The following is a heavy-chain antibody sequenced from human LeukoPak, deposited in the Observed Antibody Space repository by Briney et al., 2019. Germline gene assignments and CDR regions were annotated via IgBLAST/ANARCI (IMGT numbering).Heavy chain of an antibody. CDR3: AKGSIVGATSYYYMDV. J-gene: IGHJ6*03. CDR2: ISGSGDRT. D-gene: IGHD1-26*01. Sequence: GSLRLSCAASGFTFRSYGMIWVRQAPGKGLEWVSGISGSGDRTYYEDSVKGRFTISRDNSKNTLYLQMNSLRAEDTAVYYCAKGSIVGATSYYYMDVWGKGTTVTVSS. V-gene: IGHV3-23*01. CDR1: GFTFRSYG.